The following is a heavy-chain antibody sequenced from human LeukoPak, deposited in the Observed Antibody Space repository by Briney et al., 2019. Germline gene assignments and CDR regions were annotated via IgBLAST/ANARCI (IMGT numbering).Heavy chain of an antibody. CDR2: ISSSGSTI. Sequence: GGPLRLSCAASGFTFSDYYMSWIRQAPGKGLEWVSYISSSGSTIYYADSVKGRFTISRDNAKNSLYLQMNSLRAEDTAMYYCAASSGNDAFDIWGQGTMVTVSS. CDR3: AASSGNDAFDI. D-gene: IGHD3-10*01. V-gene: IGHV3-11*01. CDR1: GFTFSDYY. J-gene: IGHJ3*02.